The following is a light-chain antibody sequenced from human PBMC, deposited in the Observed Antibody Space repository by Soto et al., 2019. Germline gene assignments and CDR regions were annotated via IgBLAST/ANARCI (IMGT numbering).Light chain of an antibody. Sequence: QSALTQPPSASGSPGQSVTISCTGTSSDVGGYDYVSWYQQHPGKAPKLMIYEVTKRPSGVPDRFSGSKSGNTASLTVSGLQAEDEADYYCSSYAGNNKLGVFGTGTKVTVL. CDR1: SSDVGGYDY. CDR3: SSYAGNNKLGV. CDR2: EVT. V-gene: IGLV2-8*01. J-gene: IGLJ1*01.